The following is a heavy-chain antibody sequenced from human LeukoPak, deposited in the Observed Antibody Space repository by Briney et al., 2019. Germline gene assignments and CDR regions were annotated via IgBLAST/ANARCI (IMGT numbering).Heavy chain of an antibody. J-gene: IGHJ4*02. CDR3: AKASLYSYGLGGPFDY. V-gene: IGHV3-9*01. D-gene: IGHD5-18*01. CDR1: GFTFDDYA. CDR2: ISWNSGSI. Sequence: GGSLRLSCAASGFTFDDYAMHWVRQAPGKGLEWVSGISWNSGSIGYADSVKGRFTISRDNAKNSLYLQMNSLGAEDTALYYCAKASLYSYGLGGPFDYWGQGTLVTVSS.